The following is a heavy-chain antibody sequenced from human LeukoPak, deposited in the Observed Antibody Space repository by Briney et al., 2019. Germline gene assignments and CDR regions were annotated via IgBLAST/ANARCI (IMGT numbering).Heavy chain of an antibody. V-gene: IGHV3-53*01. CDR2: IYSGSST. D-gene: IGHD2-2*01. Sequence: PGGSLRLSCAASGFTVSSNYMSWVRQAPGKGLEWVSVIYSGSSTYYADSVKGRFTISRDNSKNTLYLQMNSLRAEDTAVYYCARDRIRTHAFDIWGQGTMVTVSS. J-gene: IGHJ3*02. CDR3: ARDRIRTHAFDI. CDR1: GFTVSSNY.